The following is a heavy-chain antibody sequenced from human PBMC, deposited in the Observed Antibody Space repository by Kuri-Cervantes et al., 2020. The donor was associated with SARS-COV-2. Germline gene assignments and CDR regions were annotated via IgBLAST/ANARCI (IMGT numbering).Heavy chain of an antibody. Sequence: SETLSLTCTVSGGSVSSGSYYWSWIRQPPGKGLEWIGYIYYSGSTNYNPSLKSRVTISVDTSKNQFSLKLSSVTAADTAVYYCARVPLVYGSNAFDIWGQGTMVTVSS. D-gene: IGHD3-10*01. CDR2: IYYSGST. V-gene: IGHV4-61*01. J-gene: IGHJ3*02. CDR3: ARVPLVYGSNAFDI. CDR1: GGSVSSGSYY.